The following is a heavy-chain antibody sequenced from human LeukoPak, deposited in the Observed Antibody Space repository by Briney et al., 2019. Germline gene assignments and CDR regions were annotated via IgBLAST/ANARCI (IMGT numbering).Heavy chain of an antibody. D-gene: IGHD1-1*01. CDR1: GFTFSSYE. V-gene: IGHV3-21*01. CDR3: SRKGSNWDLLVDH. CDR2: ITSSSRYI. Sequence: GGSLRLSCAASGFTFSSYEMNWVRQAPGKGLEWVSTITSSSRYIYYSDSVKGRFTISRDNANNSLFLQMNSLRVDDTAVYYCSRKGSNWDLLVDHWGQGIQVTVSS. J-gene: IGHJ4*02.